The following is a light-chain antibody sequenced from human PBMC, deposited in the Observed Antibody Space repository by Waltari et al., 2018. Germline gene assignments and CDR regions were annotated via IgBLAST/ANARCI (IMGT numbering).Light chain of an antibody. CDR1: QSISSW. Sequence: DIQLTQSPSTLSASVVDRVTITCRASQSISSWLAWYQQKPGKAPKLLIYKASSLESGVPSRFSGSGSGTEFTLTINSLQPDDFATYYCQQYNSYWTFGQGTKVEIK. J-gene: IGKJ1*01. CDR3: QQYNSYWT. V-gene: IGKV1-5*03. CDR2: KAS.